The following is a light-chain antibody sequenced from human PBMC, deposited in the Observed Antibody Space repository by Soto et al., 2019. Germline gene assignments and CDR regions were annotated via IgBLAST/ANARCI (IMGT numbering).Light chain of an antibody. Sequence: DIQMTQSPSTLSASVGDRVTITCRASQSISYWLAWYQQKPGKAPNLLIYKASSLKSGVPSRFSGSGSGTEFTLTISSLQADDFATYYSQQYNRYSEAFGQGTKVDIK. V-gene: IGKV1-5*03. CDR1: QSISYW. CDR2: KAS. J-gene: IGKJ1*01. CDR3: QQYNRYSEA.